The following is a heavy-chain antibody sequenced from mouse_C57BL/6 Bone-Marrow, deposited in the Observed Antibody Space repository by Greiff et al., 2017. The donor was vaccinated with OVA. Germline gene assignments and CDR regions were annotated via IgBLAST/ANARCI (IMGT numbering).Heavy chain of an antibody. CDR2: ISSGGSYT. D-gene: IGHD1-3*01. J-gene: IGHJ2*01. CDR3: ARHNSYYFDG. V-gene: IGHV5-6*02. Sequence: EVKLEESGGDLVKPGGSLKLSCAASGFTFSSYGMSWVRQTPDKRLEWVATISSGGSYTYYPDSVKGRFTISRDNAKNTLYLQVSSLKSEDTARYYCARHNSYYFDGWGQGTTLTVSS. CDR1: GFTFSSYG.